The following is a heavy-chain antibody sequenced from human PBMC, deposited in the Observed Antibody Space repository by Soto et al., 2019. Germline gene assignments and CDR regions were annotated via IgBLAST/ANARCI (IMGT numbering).Heavy chain of an antibody. CDR2: IKQDGSEK. CDR3: ASRSADFWSGAIDY. Sequence: EVQLVESGGGLVQPGGSLRLSCAASGFTFSSYWMSWVRQAPGKGLEWVANIKQDGSEKYDVDSVKGRFTISRDNAKNSLYLQMNSLRAEDTAVYYCASRSADFWSGAIDYWGQGTLVTVSS. J-gene: IGHJ4*02. CDR1: GFTFSSYW. D-gene: IGHD3-3*01. V-gene: IGHV3-7*01.